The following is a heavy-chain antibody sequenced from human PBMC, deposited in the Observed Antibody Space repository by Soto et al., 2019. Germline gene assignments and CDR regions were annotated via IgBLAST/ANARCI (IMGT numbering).Heavy chain of an antibody. CDR3: ARERGYCSGGSCPVDY. V-gene: IGHV4-39*02. J-gene: IGHJ4*02. Sequence: QLQLQESGPGLVKTSETLSLTCTVAGGSISSSSYYWGWIRQPPGKGLEWIGSIYYSGSTYYNPSLKSRVTISVDTSKNQFSLKLSSVTAADTALYYCARERGYCSGGSCPVDYWGQGTLVTVSS. CDR2: IYYSGST. CDR1: GGSISSSSYY. D-gene: IGHD2-15*01.